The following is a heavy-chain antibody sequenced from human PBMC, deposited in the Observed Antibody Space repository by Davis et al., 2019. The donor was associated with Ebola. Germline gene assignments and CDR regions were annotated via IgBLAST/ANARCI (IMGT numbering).Heavy chain of an antibody. CDR1: GYTFTGYY. CDR2: INPNSGGT. V-gene: IGHV1-2*02. Sequence: ASVKVSCQASGYTFTGYYMHWVRQAPGQVLEWMGWINPNSGGTNYAQKFQGRVTMTRDTSISTAYMELGRLRSDDTAVYYCARGYNWNYGEYWFDPWGQGTLVTVSS. J-gene: IGHJ5*02. D-gene: IGHD1-7*01. CDR3: ARGYNWNYGEYWFDP.